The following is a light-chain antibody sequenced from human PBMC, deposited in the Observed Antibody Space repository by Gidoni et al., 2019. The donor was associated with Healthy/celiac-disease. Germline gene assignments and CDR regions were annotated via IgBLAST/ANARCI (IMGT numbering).Light chain of an antibody. Sequence: QSALTQPASVSGSPGQSITISCTGTSGDVGAYDYVSWYQQHPGKAPKLMIHSVNNRPSGVSNRFSGSKSGDTASLTISGLQADDEADYYCSSDTSSRTLVVFGGGTKLTVL. CDR1: SGDVGAYDY. CDR3: SSDTSSRTLVV. J-gene: IGLJ2*01. V-gene: IGLV2-14*01. CDR2: SVN.